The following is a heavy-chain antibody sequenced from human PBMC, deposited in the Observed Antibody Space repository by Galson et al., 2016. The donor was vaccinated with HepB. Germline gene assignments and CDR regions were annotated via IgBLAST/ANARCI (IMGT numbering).Heavy chain of an antibody. V-gene: IGHV3-7*03. CDR2: IHKDGSGK. D-gene: IGHD2-2*01. J-gene: IGHJ5*02. CDR1: GFMFSGYW. CDR3: ASDIVVEPAA. Sequence: SLRLSCAASGFMFSGYWMNWVRQAPGKGLEWVATIHKDGSGKYYVDSEKGRFPISRDNTKNSLHLQMNSLRAEDPAVYYGASDIVVEPAAWGQGTLVTVPS.